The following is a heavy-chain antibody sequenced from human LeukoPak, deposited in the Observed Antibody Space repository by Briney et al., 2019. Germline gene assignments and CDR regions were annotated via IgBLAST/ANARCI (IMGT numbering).Heavy chain of an antibody. V-gene: IGHV1-69*05. D-gene: IGHD6-19*01. Sequence: SVKVSCKASGGTFSSYAISWVRQAPGQGLEWMGGIIPIFGTANYAQKLQGRVTMTTDTSTSTAYMELRSLRSDDTAVYYCARSEGIAVAGTGNYYYYGMDVWGQGTTVTVSS. CDR3: ARSEGIAVAGTGNYYYYGMDV. J-gene: IGHJ6*02. CDR1: GGTFSSYA. CDR2: IIPIFGTA.